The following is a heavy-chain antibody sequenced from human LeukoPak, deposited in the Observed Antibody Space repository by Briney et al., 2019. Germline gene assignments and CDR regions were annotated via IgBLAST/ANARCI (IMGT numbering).Heavy chain of an antibody. CDR3: ARRRSSFHFQH. CDR1: GGSFSGYY. J-gene: IGHJ1*01. V-gene: IGHV4-34*01. CDR2: INHSGST. Sequence: SETLSLTCAVYGGSFSGYYWSWIRQPPGKGLEWIGEINHSGSTNYNPSLKSRVTISVDTSKTQFSLTLSSVTAADTAVYYGARRRSSFHFQHWGQGTLVTVSS.